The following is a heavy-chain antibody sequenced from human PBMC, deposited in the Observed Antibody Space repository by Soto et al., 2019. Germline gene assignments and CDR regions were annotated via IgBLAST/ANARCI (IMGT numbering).Heavy chain of an antibody. D-gene: IGHD3-3*02. J-gene: IGHJ4*02. CDR2: INTLSGDT. CDR1: GYTFSGYY. CDR3: ARSLLNVILPLAY. Sequence: QVQLVQSGAEVKKPGASVKVSCKASGYTFSGYYMHWVRQAPGQGLEWMGWINTLSGDTSFPQKFQGRLAMTRDTSIDTAFMEVSWLTSDDTAIYYCARSLLNVILPLAYWGQGTLVSVSS. V-gene: IGHV1-2*02.